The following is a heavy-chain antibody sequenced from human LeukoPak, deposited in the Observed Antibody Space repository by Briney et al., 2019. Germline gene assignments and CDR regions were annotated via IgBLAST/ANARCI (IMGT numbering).Heavy chain of an antibody. D-gene: IGHD3-22*01. Sequence: GGSLRLSCAASGFTFSSYAMSWVRQAPGKGLEWVSAVSGSGVNTYYADSVKGRFTISRDNSKNTLYLQMNSLRAEDTALYYCARPPYDSSAGAPNLDSWGQGTLVTASS. J-gene: IGHJ4*02. V-gene: IGHV3-23*01. CDR2: VSGSGVNT. CDR1: GFTFSSYA. CDR3: ARPPYDSSAGAPNLDS.